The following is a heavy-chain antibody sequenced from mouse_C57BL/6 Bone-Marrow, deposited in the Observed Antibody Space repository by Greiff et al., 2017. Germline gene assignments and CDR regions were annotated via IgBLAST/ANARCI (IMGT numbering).Heavy chain of an antibody. J-gene: IGHJ3*01. CDR3: ARRVLRAWFAY. CDR2: INPSSGYT. Sequence: VQLQQSGAELARPGASVKMSCKASGYTFTSYTMHWVKQRPGQGLEWIGYINPSSGYTKYNQKFKDKATLTADKSSSTAYMQPSSLTSEDSAVYYCARRVLRAWFAYWGQGTLVTVSA. CDR1: GYTFTSYT. D-gene: IGHD1-1*01. V-gene: IGHV1-4*01.